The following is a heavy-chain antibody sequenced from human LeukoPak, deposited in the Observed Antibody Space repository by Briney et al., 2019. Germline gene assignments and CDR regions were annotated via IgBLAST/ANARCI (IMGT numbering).Heavy chain of an antibody. V-gene: IGHV3-23*01. CDR1: AFNLSNYA. Sequence: GGSLRLSCAASAFNLSNYAMTWVRQAPGKGLEWVSTVNSNDRPYYADSVKGRFTISRDNSKNTLYLQMNTLRVEDTALYYCAKARAAVVEAAINYWGQGILVTVSP. CDR3: AKARAAVVEAAINY. CDR2: VNSNDRP. J-gene: IGHJ4*02. D-gene: IGHD2-15*01.